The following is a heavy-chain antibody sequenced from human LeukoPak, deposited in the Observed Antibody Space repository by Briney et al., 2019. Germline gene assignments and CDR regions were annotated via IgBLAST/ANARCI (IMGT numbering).Heavy chain of an antibody. CDR1: GGSISSGDYY. CDR2: IYYSGST. Sequence: SQTLSLTCTVSGGSISSGDYYWSWIRQPPGKGLEWIGYIYYSGSTNYNPSLKSRVTISVDTSKNQSSLKLSSVTAADTAVYYCARELVVGATIHFDYWGQGTLVTVSS. D-gene: IGHD1-26*01. CDR3: ARELVVGATIHFDY. V-gene: IGHV4-61*08. J-gene: IGHJ4*02.